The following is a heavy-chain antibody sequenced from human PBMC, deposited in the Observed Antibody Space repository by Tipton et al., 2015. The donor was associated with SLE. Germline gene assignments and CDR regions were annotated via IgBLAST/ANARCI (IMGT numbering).Heavy chain of an antibody. CDR3: ARIGQVTTAMNFDY. D-gene: IGHD1-1*01. J-gene: IGHJ4*02. CDR1: GGSILTGTYY. V-gene: IGHV4-39*01. CDR2: IYYSGSI. Sequence: TLSLTCTVSGGSILTGTYYWGWIRQPPGKGLEWIGSIYYSGSIFYNPSLESRVTISIDTSKNQFSLKLSSVTAADTAIYYCARIGQVTTAMNFDYWGQGTLVTVSS.